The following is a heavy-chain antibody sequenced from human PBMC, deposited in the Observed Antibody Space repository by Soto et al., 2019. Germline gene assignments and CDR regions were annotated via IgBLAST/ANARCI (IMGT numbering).Heavy chain of an antibody. D-gene: IGHD6-13*01. V-gene: IGHV3-23*01. CDR3: AKVSSSWYSGFFDL. Sequence: EVQLLESGGGLVQPGGSLRLSCTASGFTFSSHAMTWVRQAPGKGLEWVSGLSASGGSTYYADSVKARFTISRDNSMNTLYLQMNTLRAEDTAVYYCAKVSSSWYSGFFDLWGQGTLVTVSS. J-gene: IGHJ4*02. CDR1: GFTFSSHA. CDR2: LSASGGST.